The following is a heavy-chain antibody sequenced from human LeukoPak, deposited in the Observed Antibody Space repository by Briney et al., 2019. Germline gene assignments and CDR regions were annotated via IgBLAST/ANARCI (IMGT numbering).Heavy chain of an antibody. J-gene: IGHJ3*02. V-gene: IGHV3-23*01. CDR2: ISNNGGYT. Sequence: GGSLRLSCAASGFTFSSSAMSWVRQAPGKGLEWVSAISNNGGYTYYADSVQGRFTISRDNSKSTLCLQMNTLRAEDTAVYYCARGAIAVAGPRRAFDIWGQGTMVTVSS. CDR3: ARGAIAVAGPRRAFDI. D-gene: IGHD6-19*01. CDR1: GFTFSSSA.